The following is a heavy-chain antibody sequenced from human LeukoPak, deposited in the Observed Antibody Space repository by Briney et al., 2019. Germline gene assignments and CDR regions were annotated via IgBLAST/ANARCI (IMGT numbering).Heavy chain of an antibody. CDR3: ARDRNYGAQAGAFDI. J-gene: IGHJ3*02. V-gene: IGHV4-61*02. CDR1: GGSISSGSYY. D-gene: IGHD4-17*01. CDR2: IYTSGSP. Sequence: PSETLSLTCSASGGSISSGSYYWSWIRQPAGKGLEWIGRIYTSGSPHNNPSLKSRVTISVDTSKNQFSLRLSSVTAADTAVYYCARDRNYGAQAGAFDIWGQGTMVTVSS.